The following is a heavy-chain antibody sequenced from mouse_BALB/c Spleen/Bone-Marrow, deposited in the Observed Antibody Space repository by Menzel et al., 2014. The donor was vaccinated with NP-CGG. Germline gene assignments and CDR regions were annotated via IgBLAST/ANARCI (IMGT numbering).Heavy chain of an antibody. CDR2: ISSGGSYT. CDR3: ARQTYYDYDGYFDY. J-gene: IGHJ2*01. Sequence: VQLKESGGDLVKPGGSLKLSCAASGFTFSTYGMSWVRQTPDKRLEWVATISSGGSYTYYPDSVKRRFTISRDNAKNTLYLQMSSLKSEDTAMYYCARQTYYDYDGYFDYWGQGTTLTVSS. D-gene: IGHD2-4*01. CDR1: GFTFSTYG. V-gene: IGHV5-6*01.